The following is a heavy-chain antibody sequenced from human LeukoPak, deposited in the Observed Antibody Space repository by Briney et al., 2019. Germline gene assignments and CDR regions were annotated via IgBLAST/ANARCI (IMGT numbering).Heavy chain of an antibody. CDR2: INHSGST. D-gene: IGHD3-10*01. Sequence: SETLSLTCAVYGGSFSGYYWSWIRQPPGKGLEWIGEINHSGSTNYNPSLKSRFTISVDTSKNQFSLKLSSVTAADTAVYYCARGRRVIAPWGQGTLVTVSS. V-gene: IGHV4-34*01. CDR3: ARGRRVIAP. CDR1: GGSFSGYY. J-gene: IGHJ5*02.